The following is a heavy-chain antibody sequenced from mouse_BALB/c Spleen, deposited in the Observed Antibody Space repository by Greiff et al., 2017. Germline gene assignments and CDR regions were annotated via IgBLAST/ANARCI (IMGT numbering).Heavy chain of an antibody. CDR2: IYPGSGST. CDR3: ARDSSGYVWFAY. J-gene: IGHJ3*01. Sequence: QVQLQQPGAELVKPGTSVKLSCKASGYNFTSYWINWVKLRPGQGLEWIGDIYPGSGSTNYNEKFKSKATLTVDTSSSTAYMQLSSLASEDSALYYCARDSSGYVWFAYWGQGTLVTVSA. V-gene: IGHV1-55*01. D-gene: IGHD3-2*01. CDR1: GYNFTSYW.